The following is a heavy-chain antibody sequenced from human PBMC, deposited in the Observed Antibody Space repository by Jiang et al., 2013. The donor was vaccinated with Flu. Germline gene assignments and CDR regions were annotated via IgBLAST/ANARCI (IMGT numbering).Heavy chain of an antibody. CDR1: GFSLSTSGVG. Sequence: KPTQTLTLTCTFSGFSLSTSGVGVGWIRQPPGKALEWLALIYWNDDKRYSPSLKSRLTITKDTSKNQVVLTMTNMDPVDTATYYCAHGVSTVTLFDAFDIWGQGTMVTVSS. V-gene: IGHV2-5*01. J-gene: IGHJ3*02. CDR2: IYWNDDK. D-gene: IGHD4-17*01. CDR3: AHGVSTVTLFDAFDI.